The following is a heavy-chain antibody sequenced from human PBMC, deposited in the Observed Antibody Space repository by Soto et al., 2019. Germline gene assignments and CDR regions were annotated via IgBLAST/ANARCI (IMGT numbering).Heavy chain of an antibody. CDR1: GFTFSDYV. V-gene: IGHV3-30*14. D-gene: IGHD3-3*02. CDR2: MTSDGATE. Sequence: QVRLVESGGGVVQPGTSLRLSCAASGFTFSDYVIHWVRQAAGKGLEWVASMTSDGATEYYADSVKGRFTMSRDNSKRAPSLQMNRLRPDDTDVYYCAKVRLSIAVTDALDVWGEGTTVIVSS. J-gene: IGHJ3*01. CDR3: AKVRLSIAVTDALDV.